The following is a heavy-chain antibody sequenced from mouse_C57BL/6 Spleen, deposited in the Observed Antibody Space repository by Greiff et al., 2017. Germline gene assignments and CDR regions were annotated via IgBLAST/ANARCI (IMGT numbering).Heavy chain of an antibody. V-gene: IGHV1-53*01. Sequence: QVHVKQPGTELVKPGASVKLSCKASGYTFTSYWMHWVKQRPGQGLEWIGNINPSNGGTNYNEKFKSKATLTVDKSSSTAYMQLSSLTSEDSAVYYCARSGWPSGAMDYWGQGTSVTVSS. J-gene: IGHJ4*01. CDR3: ARSGWPSGAMDY. D-gene: IGHD3-1*01. CDR2: INPSNGGT. CDR1: GYTFTSYW.